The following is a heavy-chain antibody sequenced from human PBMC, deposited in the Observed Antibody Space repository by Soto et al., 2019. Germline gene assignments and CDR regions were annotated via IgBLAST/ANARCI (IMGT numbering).Heavy chain of an antibody. CDR3: ARGPVAGMTDYYGMDV. CDR2: IGTAGDT. V-gene: IGHV3-13*01. J-gene: IGHJ6*02. D-gene: IGHD6-19*01. Sequence: EVQLVESGGGLVKPGGSLRLSCAASGFTFSSYDMHWVRQATGKGLEWVSAIGTAGDTYYPGSVKGRFTISRENAKNSLYLQMNSLRAGDTAVYYCARGPVAGMTDYYGMDVWGQGTTVTVSS. CDR1: GFTFSSYD.